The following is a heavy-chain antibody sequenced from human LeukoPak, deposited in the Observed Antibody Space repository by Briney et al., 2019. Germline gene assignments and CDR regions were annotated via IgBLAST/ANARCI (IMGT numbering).Heavy chain of an antibody. V-gene: IGHV4-4*07. Sequence: SETLSLTCTVSGGSISSYYWSWLRQPAGKGLEWIGRIYTSGSTNYNPSLKSRVTMSVDMSKNQFSLKLSSVTAADTAVYCCAREGTIFGVSYLDYWGQGTLVTVSS. CDR2: IYTSGST. CDR1: GGSISSYY. J-gene: IGHJ4*02. CDR3: AREGTIFGVSYLDY. D-gene: IGHD3-3*01.